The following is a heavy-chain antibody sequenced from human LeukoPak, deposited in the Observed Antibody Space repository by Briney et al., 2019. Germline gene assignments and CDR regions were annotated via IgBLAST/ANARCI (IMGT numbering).Heavy chain of an antibody. J-gene: IGHJ4*02. CDR2: ISGSGGST. CDR3: ATTSFDWVFYFDY. Sequence: GGSLRLSCAASGFTFSSYAMSWVRQAPGKGLEWVTAISGSGGSTYYADSVKGRFTISRDNSKNTLYLQMNSLRAEDTAVYYCATTSFDWVFYFDYWGQGTLVTVSS. CDR1: GFTFSSYA. V-gene: IGHV3-23*01. D-gene: IGHD3-9*01.